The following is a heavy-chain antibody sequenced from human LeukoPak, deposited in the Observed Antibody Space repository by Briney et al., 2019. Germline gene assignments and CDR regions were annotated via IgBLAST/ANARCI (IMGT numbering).Heavy chain of an antibody. Sequence: TSETLSLTCTVSGRSVSSGSYYWSWIRQPPGKGLEWIWYIYYWGSTNYNPSLKSRVTISVDTSKNQFSLKLSSVTAAATAVYYCAGDGGYCSSTSCSEIGWLDPWGQGTLVTVSS. V-gene: IGHV4-61*01. CDR3: AGDGGYCSSTSCSEIGWLDP. CDR2: IYYWGST. D-gene: IGHD2-2*01. CDR1: GRSVSSGSYY. J-gene: IGHJ5*02.